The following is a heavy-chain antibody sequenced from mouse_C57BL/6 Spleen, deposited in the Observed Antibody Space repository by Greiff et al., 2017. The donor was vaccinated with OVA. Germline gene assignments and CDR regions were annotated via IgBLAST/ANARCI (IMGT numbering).Heavy chain of an antibody. CDR3: AIEDYYGMSPHWYFDV. D-gene: IGHD1-1*01. Sequence: QVQLQQPGAELVKPGASVKVSCKASGYTFTSYWMHWVKQRPGQGLEWIGRIHPSDSDTNYNQKFKGKATLTVEKSSSTAYMQLSSLTSEDSAVYYCAIEDYYGMSPHWYFDVWGTGTTVTVSS. J-gene: IGHJ1*03. V-gene: IGHV1-74*01. CDR2: IHPSDSDT. CDR1: GYTFTSYW.